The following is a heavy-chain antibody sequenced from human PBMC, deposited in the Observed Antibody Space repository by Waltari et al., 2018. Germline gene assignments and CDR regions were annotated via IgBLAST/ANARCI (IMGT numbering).Heavy chain of an antibody. CDR1: GFTFSSYG. D-gene: IGHD3-22*01. J-gene: IGHJ4*02. V-gene: IGHV3-33*06. CDR2: RWYDGSNK. Sequence: QVQLVESGGGVVQPGRSLRLSCAASGFTFSSYGMHWVRQAPGKGLEWVAVRWYDGSNKYYADSVKGRFTISRDNSKNTLYLQMNSLRAEDTAVYYCAKVNSRYYFDYWGQGTLVTVSS. CDR3: AKVNSRYYFDY.